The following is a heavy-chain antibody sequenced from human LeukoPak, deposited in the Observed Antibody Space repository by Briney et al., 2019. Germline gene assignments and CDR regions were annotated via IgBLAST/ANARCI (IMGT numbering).Heavy chain of an antibody. Sequence: ASVKVSCKTSGYSFSGYYVHWVRQAPGQGLEWIRWINPNSGGTNYAQRFQGRVTMTRDTSISTVYMELSRLRSDDTAVFYCARDYYDSSGSGCFDIWGQGTMVTVSS. CDR2: INPNSGGT. V-gene: IGHV1-2*02. J-gene: IGHJ3*02. CDR1: GYSFSGYY. D-gene: IGHD3-22*01. CDR3: ARDYYDSSGSGCFDI.